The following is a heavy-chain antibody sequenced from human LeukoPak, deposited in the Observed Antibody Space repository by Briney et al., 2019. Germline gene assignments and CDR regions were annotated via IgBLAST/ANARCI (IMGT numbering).Heavy chain of an antibody. Sequence: ASVKVSCKSSGFTFTDHYIHWVRQGPGQGLEWMGYIGPHSTFTSSPQEFQGRVTMTRDASMSTAYMELTRLTSDDTAVYYCVREGEGPLSKDFDYWGQGTLVTVSS. D-gene: IGHD2/OR15-2a*01. V-gene: IGHV1-2*02. CDR2: IGPHSTFT. J-gene: IGHJ4*02. CDR3: VREGEGPLSKDFDY. CDR1: GFTFTDHY.